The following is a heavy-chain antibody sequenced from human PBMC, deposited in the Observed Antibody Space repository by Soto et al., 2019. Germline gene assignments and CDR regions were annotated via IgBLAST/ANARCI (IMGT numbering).Heavy chain of an antibody. D-gene: IGHD4-17*01. Sequence: ASVKVSCKASGYTFTSYYMHWVRQAPGQGLEWMGIINPSGGSTSYAQKFQGRVTMTRDTSTSTVYMELSSLRSEDTAVYYCARVSAIEGYGDHRDLQDVWTRGSSVTGSS. CDR3: ARVSAIEGYGDHRDLQDV. CDR1: GYTFTSYY. V-gene: IGHV1-46*03. CDR2: INPSGGST. J-gene: IGHJ6*04.